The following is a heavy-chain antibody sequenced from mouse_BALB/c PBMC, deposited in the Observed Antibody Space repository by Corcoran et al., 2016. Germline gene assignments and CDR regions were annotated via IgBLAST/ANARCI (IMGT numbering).Heavy chain of an antibody. Sequence: QVTLKESGPGILQPSQTLSLTCSFSGFSLSTSGMGVSWIRQPAGKDLEWLAHIYWDDDKRYNPSLKSRLTISKDTSRNQVFLKITSVDTADTATYYCARRGGLDADFDYWGQGTTLTFSS. V-gene: IGHV8-12*01. J-gene: IGHJ2*01. CDR2: IYWDDDK. CDR1: GFSLSTSGMG. CDR3: ARRGGLDADFDY. D-gene: IGHD3-1*01.